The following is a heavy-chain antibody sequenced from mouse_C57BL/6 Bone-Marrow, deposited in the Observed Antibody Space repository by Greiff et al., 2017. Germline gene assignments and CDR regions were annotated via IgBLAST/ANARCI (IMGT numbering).Heavy chain of an antibody. D-gene: IGHD2-1*01. CDR3: ARGPIYGNYNFDY. V-gene: IGHV1-26*01. CDR1: GYTFTDYY. J-gene: IGHJ2*01. Sequence: VQLQQSGPELVKPGASVKISCKASGYTFTDYYMNWVKQSPGKSLEWIGDINPNNGGTSYNQKFKGKATLTVDKSSSTAYMELRSLTSEDSAVYYCARGPIYGNYNFDYWGQGTTLTVSS. CDR2: INPNNGGT.